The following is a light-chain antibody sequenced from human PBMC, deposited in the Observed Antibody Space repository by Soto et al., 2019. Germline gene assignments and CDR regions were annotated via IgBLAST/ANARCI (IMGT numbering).Light chain of an antibody. V-gene: IGKV1-5*01. CDR1: QSFSNY. CDR3: QQYHSYWT. J-gene: IGKJ1*01. Sequence: DIQMTQSPASLSTSVRERFTITCRASQSFSNYLNWYQQKPGKAPKLLIYGASTLQSGVPQRFSGSGSGTEFTLTISSLQTDDFSTYYCQQYHSYWTFGQGTKVDIK. CDR2: GAS.